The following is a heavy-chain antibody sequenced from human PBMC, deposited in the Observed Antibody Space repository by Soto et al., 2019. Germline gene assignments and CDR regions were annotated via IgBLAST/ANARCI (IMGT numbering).Heavy chain of an antibody. V-gene: IGHV3-23*01. CDR3: GNNDLLESRYYYSGRDV. CDR1: GFTFSSYA. CDR2: ISGSGGST. D-gene: IGHD1-26*01. J-gene: IGHJ6*02. Sequence: TGGSLRLSCAASGFTFSSYAMSWVRQAPGKGLEWVSAISGSGGSTYYADSVKGRFTISRDNSKNTLYLQMNSLRAEDTAVYYWGNNDLLESRYYYSGRDVWGQGTRVTVSS.